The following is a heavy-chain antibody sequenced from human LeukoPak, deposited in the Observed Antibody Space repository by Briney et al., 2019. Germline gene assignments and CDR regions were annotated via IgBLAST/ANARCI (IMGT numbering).Heavy chain of an antibody. Sequence: ETLSLTYTVSGGSISSSSYYWGWVRQAPGKGLEWVSSISSSSSYIYYADSVKGRFTISRDNAKNSLYLQMNSLRAEDTAVYYCARETHYDSSGYHNDYWGQGTLVTVSS. CDR3: ARETHYDSSGYHNDY. D-gene: IGHD3-22*01. CDR2: ISSSSSYI. J-gene: IGHJ4*02. CDR1: GGSISSSSYY. V-gene: IGHV3-21*01.